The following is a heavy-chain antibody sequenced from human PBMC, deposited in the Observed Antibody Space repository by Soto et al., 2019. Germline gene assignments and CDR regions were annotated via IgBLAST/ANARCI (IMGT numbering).Heavy chain of an antibody. J-gene: IGHJ6*02. CDR3: ARVPSIVATTGTYYYYYGMDV. CDR1: GGSFSGYI. CDR2: ISSSSSYI. D-gene: IGHD5-12*01. Sequence: ETLSLTCDVYGGSFSGYIWTWIRQAPGKGLEWVSSISSSSSYIYYADSVKGRFTISRDNAKNSLYLQMNSLRAEDTAVYYCARVPSIVATTGTYYYYYGMDVWGQGTTVTVSS. V-gene: IGHV3-21*01.